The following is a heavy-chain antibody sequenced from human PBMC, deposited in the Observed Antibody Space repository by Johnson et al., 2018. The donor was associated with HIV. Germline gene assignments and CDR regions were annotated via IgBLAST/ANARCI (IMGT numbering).Heavy chain of an antibody. D-gene: IGHD3-22*01. CDR2: ISWAGGST. CDR1: GFTFSTYA. J-gene: IGHJ3*02. V-gene: IGHV3-43D*03. CDR3: AKAGVSSGRDAFDI. Sequence: VQLVESGGGVVQPGRSLRLSCAASGFTFSTYAMHWVRQAPGKGLEWVSLISWAGGSTYYADSVKGRFTISRDNSKNSLYLQMNSLRAEDTALYYCAKAGVSSGRDAFDIWGQGTMVTVSS.